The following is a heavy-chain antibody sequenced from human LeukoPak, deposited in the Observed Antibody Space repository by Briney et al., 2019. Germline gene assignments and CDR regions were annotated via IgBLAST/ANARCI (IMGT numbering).Heavy chain of an antibody. CDR1: GGSLNSYY. D-gene: IGHD4-17*01. V-gene: IGHV4-59*01. CDR3: ARGGDYGDLRYFDY. Sequence: SETLSLTCTVSGGSLNSYYWSWIRQPPGKGLEWSGYIYYRGSTNYNPFLKSRVTFSVDTSKNPFSLKLNSVTAADTAVYYCARGGDYGDLRYFDYWGQGTLVTVSS. CDR2: IYYRGST. J-gene: IGHJ4*02.